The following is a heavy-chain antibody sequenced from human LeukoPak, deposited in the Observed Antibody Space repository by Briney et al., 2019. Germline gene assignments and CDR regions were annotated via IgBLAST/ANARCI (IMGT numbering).Heavy chain of an antibody. V-gene: IGHV3-20*04. J-gene: IGHJ4*02. D-gene: IGHD4-17*01. Sequence: GGSLRLSCTVSGFTVSSNSMSWVRLAPGKGLEWVSGINWNGGSIGYAHSVKGRFTISRDNAKNSLYLQMNSLRAEDTALYYCARVGIYGDYGRYFDYWGQGTLVTVSS. CDR3: ARVGIYGDYGRYFDY. CDR2: INWNGGSI. CDR1: GFTVSSNS.